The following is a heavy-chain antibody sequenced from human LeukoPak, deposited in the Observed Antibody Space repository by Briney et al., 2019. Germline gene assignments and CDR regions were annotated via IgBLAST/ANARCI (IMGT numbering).Heavy chain of an antibody. Sequence: GGSLRLSCAVSGFTFSSRLMHWVRQAPGKGLVWVALIKDDGTTNYADSVRGRFTASRDDAKNTVYLQMSSLRADDTAAYYCHPLSYVSNWGQGTLVTVSA. CDR3: HPLSYVSN. D-gene: IGHD3-22*01. J-gene: IGHJ4*02. CDR1: GFTFSSRL. V-gene: IGHV3-74*01. CDR2: IKDDGTT.